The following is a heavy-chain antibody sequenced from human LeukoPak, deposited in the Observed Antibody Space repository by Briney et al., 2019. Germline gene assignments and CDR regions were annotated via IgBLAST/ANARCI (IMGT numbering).Heavy chain of an antibody. D-gene: IGHD4-23*01. CDR1: GASMRSHY. Sequence: SETLSLTCTVSGASMRSHYWNWIRQAPGKGLEWIGFIPYSGYTSYSPSLKSRVRISVDTPKRQFSLRLSSMATADTAIYYCARGRNDNGGMFFDSWAQGNLVTVSS. V-gene: IGHV4-59*11. J-gene: IGHJ4*02. CDR3: ARGRNDNGGMFFDS. CDR2: IPYSGYT.